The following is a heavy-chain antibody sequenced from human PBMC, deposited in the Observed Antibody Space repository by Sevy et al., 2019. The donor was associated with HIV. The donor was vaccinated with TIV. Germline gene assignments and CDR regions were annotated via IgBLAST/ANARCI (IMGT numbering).Heavy chain of an antibody. CDR3: ARHQLSGGSSGWFSNYYFDY. V-gene: IGHV4-39*01. Sequence: SETLSLTCTVSGGSISSSSYYWGWIRQPPGKGLEWIGSIYYSGSTYYNPSLKSRVTISVDTSKNQFSLKLSSVTAADTAVYYCARHQLSGGSSGWFSNYYFDYWVQGTLVTVSS. CDR2: IYYSGST. D-gene: IGHD6-19*01. CDR1: GGSISSSSYY. J-gene: IGHJ4*02.